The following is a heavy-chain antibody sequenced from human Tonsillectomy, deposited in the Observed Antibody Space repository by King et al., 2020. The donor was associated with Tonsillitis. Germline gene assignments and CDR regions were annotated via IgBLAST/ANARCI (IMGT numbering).Heavy chain of an antibody. Sequence: VQLVESGGGLDKPGGCVRLSCAASGFTFSDYYMSWISQAPGKGLEWVSYISSSSSYTNYADSVKGRFTISRDNAKNSLYLQMNSLRAEDTAVYYCAGFIAAPPKWGQGTLVTVSS. CDR1: GFTFSDYY. V-gene: IGHV3-11*05. CDR3: AGFIAAPPK. D-gene: IGHD6-13*01. CDR2: ISSSSSYT. J-gene: IGHJ4*02.